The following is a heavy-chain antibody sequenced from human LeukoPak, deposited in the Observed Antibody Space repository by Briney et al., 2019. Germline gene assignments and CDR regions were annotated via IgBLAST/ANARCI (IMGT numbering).Heavy chain of an antibody. CDR3: ARHAVYAGSGWAFDY. CDR2: IFHTGSGST. Sequence: TSETLSLTCTVSGGSISPYYWSWIRQPPGKGLEWIGYIFHTGSGSTSHNPSLKSRVTISVDTSKNQFSLNLNSVTAADTAVYYCARHAVYAGSGWAFDYWGQGTLVTVSS. J-gene: IGHJ4*02. V-gene: IGHV4-59*08. D-gene: IGHD6-19*01. CDR1: GGSISPYY.